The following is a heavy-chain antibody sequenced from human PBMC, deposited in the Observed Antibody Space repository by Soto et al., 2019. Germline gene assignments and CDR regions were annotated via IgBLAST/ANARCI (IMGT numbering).Heavy chain of an antibody. CDR2: IYSGGST. CDR3: ARFPLYSSSVGD. J-gene: IGHJ3*01. D-gene: IGHD6-13*01. V-gene: IGHV3-53*04. Sequence: EVQLVQSGGGLVQPGGSLRLSCAASGFTVSSNYMSWVRPAPGKGLEWVSVIYSGGSTYYADSVKGGFTISRQNSKNTLYLQMNSLRAEDTAVYYCARFPLYSSSVGDWGQGTMVTVSS. CDR1: GFTVSSNY.